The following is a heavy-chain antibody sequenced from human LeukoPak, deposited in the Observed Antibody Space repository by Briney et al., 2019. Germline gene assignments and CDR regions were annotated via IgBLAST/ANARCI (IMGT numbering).Heavy chain of an antibody. CDR3: AKDYGDYCWFDP. Sequence: GASVKVSCKASGYTFTGYYMHWVRQAPGQGLAWMGWINPNSGGTNYAQKFQGRVTMTRDTSISTAYMELSRLRSDDTAVYYCAKDYGDYCWFDPWGQGTLVTVSS. V-gene: IGHV1-2*02. D-gene: IGHD4-17*01. CDR2: INPNSGGT. CDR1: GYTFTGYY. J-gene: IGHJ5*02.